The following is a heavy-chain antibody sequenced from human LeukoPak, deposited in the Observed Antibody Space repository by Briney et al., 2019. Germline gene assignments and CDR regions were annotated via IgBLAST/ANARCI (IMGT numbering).Heavy chain of an antibody. Sequence: VASVKVSCKASGFTFTSSAVQWVRQARGQRLEWRGWIVVGSGNTNYAQKFQERDSITRDMSTSTAYMELRSLRSEDTAVYYCAASVVTATFDYWGQGTLVTVSS. CDR3: AASVVTATFDY. CDR2: IVVGSGNT. D-gene: IGHD2-21*02. J-gene: IGHJ4*02. CDR1: GFTFTSSA. V-gene: IGHV1-58*01.